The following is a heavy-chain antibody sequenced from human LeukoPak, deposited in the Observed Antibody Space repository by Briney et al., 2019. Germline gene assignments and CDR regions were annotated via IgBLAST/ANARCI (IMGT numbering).Heavy chain of an antibody. Sequence: GGSLRLSCAASGFTFSSYSMNWVRQAPGKGLEWVSSISSSSSYIYYADSVKGRFTISRDNSKNTLYLQMNSLRAEDTAVYYCAKEGFEGSGWYLSAFDIWGQGTMVTVSS. CDR3: AKEGFEGSGWYLSAFDI. CDR2: ISSSSSYI. CDR1: GFTFSSYS. D-gene: IGHD6-19*01. J-gene: IGHJ3*02. V-gene: IGHV3-21*04.